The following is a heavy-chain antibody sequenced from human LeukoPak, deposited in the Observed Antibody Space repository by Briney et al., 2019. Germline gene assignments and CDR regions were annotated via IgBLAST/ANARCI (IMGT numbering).Heavy chain of an antibody. CDR2: IYYSGST. CDR1: GGSISSYY. CDR3: ARRELAGLNFDY. Sequence: SETLYLTCTVSGGSISSYYWSWIREPPGKGLEWIGYIYYSGSTNYNPSLKSRVTISVHTSKNQFSLKLSSVTAADTAVYYCARRELAGLNFDYWGQGTLVTVSS. J-gene: IGHJ4*02. D-gene: IGHD1-26*01. V-gene: IGHV4-59*08.